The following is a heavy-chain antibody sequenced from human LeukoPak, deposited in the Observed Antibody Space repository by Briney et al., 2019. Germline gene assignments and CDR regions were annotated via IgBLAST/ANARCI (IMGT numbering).Heavy chain of an antibody. CDR3: AKGGGSSGRSYYFDY. Sequence: GGSLRLSCAASGFTFSSYAMHWVRQAPGKGLEGVAVISYDGSNKYYAESVKGRFTSCRDNSKNKRDQQMNRQRAGETGVDYCAKGGGSSGRSYYFDYGGQGTLVTVSS. CDR2: ISYDGSNK. J-gene: IGHJ4*02. V-gene: IGHV3-30*04. D-gene: IGHD6-19*01. CDR1: GFTFSSYA.